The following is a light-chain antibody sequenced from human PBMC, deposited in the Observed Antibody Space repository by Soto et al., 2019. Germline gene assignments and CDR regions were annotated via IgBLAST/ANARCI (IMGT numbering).Light chain of an antibody. CDR3: SSYAGSSNV. J-gene: IGLJ1*01. Sequence: QSVLTQPPSASGSPGQSVAISCTGTSSDVGGYNYVSWYQQHPGKAPKLMIYEVNKRPSGVPDRFSGCKSGNTASLTVSGLQAEDGADYYCSSYAGSSNVFGTGTKLTVL. CDR1: SSDVGGYNY. CDR2: EVN. V-gene: IGLV2-8*01.